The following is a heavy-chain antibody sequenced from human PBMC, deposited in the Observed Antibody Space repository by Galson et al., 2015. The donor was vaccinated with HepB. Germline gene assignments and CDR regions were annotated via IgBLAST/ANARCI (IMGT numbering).Heavy chain of an antibody. J-gene: IGHJ3*02. D-gene: IGHD4-23*01. CDR3: ARRGSAVTGAFDI. CDR2: IIPIFGTA. Sequence: SVKVSCKASGGTFSSYAISWVRQAPGQGLEWMGGIIPIFGTANYAQKFQGRVTITADESTSTAYMELSSLRSEDTAVYYCARRGSAVTGAFDIWGQGTMVTVSS. CDR1: GGTFSSYA. V-gene: IGHV1-69*13.